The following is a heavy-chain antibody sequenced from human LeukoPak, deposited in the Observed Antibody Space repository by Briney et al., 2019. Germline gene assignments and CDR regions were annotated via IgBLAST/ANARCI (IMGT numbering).Heavy chain of an antibody. CDR3: ARHGNYNWNDGRTFDY. J-gene: IGHJ4*02. CDR1: GYPIGSGYF. D-gene: IGHD1-1*01. Sequence: PSETLSLTCGVSGYPIGSGYFWGWIRQPPGRGPEWIATIYYSGTTYYNPSLKSRITISMDTSKNQFSLKLTSVTAADTALYYSARHGNYNWNDGRTFDYWGQGTLVTVSS. CDR2: IYYSGTT. V-gene: IGHV4-38-2*01.